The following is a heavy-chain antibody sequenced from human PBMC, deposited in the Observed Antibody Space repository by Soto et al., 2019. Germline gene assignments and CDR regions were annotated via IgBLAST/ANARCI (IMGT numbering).Heavy chain of an antibody. D-gene: IGHD1-7*01. J-gene: IGHJ6*02. Sequence: SLRLSCAASGFTFSGYSMNWVRQAPGTWLEWVSSISSSGGYIYYADSVKARFTISRDNAKNSLSLQMNSLRAEDTAVYYCARELTGDWNYAPDYYGMDVWGQGTTVTVSS. V-gene: IGHV3-21*01. CDR2: ISSSGGYI. CDR3: ARELTGDWNYAPDYYGMDV. CDR1: GFTFSGYS.